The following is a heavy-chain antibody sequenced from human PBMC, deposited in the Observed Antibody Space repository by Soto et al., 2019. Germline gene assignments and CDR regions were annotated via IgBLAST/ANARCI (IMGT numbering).Heavy chain of an antibody. V-gene: IGHV3-23*01. CDR3: AKSPRGDGYADWYFDL. Sequence: VQVLGSGGGLVQPGGSLRLSCAASGFTFTTYAQTWVRLAPGRGLEWVSSIKPSDITYYPDSVRGRFTVSRDNSKNTLYLQMSTLRVEDTAIYYCAKSPRGDGYADWYFDLWGRGTLVTVSS. J-gene: IGHJ2*01. CDR2: IKPSDIT. CDR1: GFTFTTYA. D-gene: IGHD5-12*01.